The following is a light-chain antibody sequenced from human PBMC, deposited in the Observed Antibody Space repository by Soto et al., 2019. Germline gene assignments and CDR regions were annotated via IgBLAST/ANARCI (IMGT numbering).Light chain of an antibody. CDR2: SNN. V-gene: IGLV1-44*01. CDR1: SSNIGSNT. Sequence: QSVLTQPPSASGTPGQSVTISCSGSSSNIGSNTVNWYQQLPGTAPKLLIYSNNQRPSGVPDRFSGSKSGTSASLAISGLQSEDEADYYCEAWDDSRNGLYVFGTGTKLTVL. J-gene: IGLJ1*01. CDR3: EAWDDSRNGLYV.